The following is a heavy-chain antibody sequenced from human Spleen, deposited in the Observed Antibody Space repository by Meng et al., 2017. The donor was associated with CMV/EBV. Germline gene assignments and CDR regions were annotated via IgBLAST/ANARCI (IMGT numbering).Heavy chain of an antibody. J-gene: IGHJ5*02. Sequence: LSLTCAASGFTFSDYYMSWIRQAPGKGLEWVSYISSSGSTIYYADSVKGRFTISRDNAKNSLYLQMNSLRAEDTAVYYCAREKSPADFWSGYYMGNWFDPWGQGTLVTVSS. V-gene: IGHV3-11*04. CDR3: AREKSPADFWSGYYMGNWFDP. CDR2: ISSSGSTI. D-gene: IGHD3-3*01. CDR1: GFTFSDYY.